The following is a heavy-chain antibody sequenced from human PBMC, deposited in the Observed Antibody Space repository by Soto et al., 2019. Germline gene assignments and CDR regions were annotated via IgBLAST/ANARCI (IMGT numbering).Heavy chain of an antibody. Sequence: QVQLGESGGGVVQPGRSLRLSCAASGFTFSSYGMHWVRQAPGKGLEWVAVIGYDGSNKYYADSVKGRFTISRDNSKNTLYLQMNSLRAEDTAVYYCARESSSSWNAFDIWGQGTMVTVS. CDR1: GFTFSSYG. J-gene: IGHJ3*02. CDR2: IGYDGSNK. CDR3: ARESSSSWNAFDI. V-gene: IGHV3-33*01. D-gene: IGHD6-13*01.